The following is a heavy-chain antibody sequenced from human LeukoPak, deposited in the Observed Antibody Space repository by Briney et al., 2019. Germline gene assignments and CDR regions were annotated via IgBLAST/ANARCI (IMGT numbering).Heavy chain of an antibody. D-gene: IGHD1-26*01. V-gene: IGHV4-34*01. CDR3: ARGLRTVSGATTYYYYGMDV. Sequence: SETLSLTCAVYGGSFSGYYWSWIRQPPGKGLEWIGEINHSGSTNYNPSLKSRVTISVDTSKNQFSLKLSSVTAADTAVYYCARGLRTVSGATTYYYYGMDVWGQGTTVTVSS. J-gene: IGHJ6*02. CDR2: INHSGST. CDR1: GGSFSGYY.